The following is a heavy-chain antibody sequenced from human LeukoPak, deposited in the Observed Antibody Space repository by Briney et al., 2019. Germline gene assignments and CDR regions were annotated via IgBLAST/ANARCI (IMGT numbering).Heavy chain of an antibody. D-gene: IGHD2-2*01. Sequence: SVKVSCKASGGTFSSYASSWVRQARGQGLEWMGGIIPIFGTANYAQKFQGRVTITADKCTSTAYMELSSLRSEDTGVYYCAREKDIEVVPAAWGGFAYWGQGTLVTVSS. CDR2: IIPIFGTA. J-gene: IGHJ4*02. CDR3: AREKDIEVVPAAWGGFAY. V-gene: IGHV1-69*06. CDR1: GGTFSSYA.